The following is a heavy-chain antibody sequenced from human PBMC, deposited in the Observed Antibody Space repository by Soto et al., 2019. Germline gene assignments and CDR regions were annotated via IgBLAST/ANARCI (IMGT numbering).Heavy chain of an antibody. D-gene: IGHD3-3*02. J-gene: IGHJ6*02. Sequence: QGQLQQWDAGQVKPSETMSLTSAVNGGSLSNYNWTWIRKAPGKGLEGIGEINHSGDTNYGCSPKSPVSISVDTTNNQVSLILYSVNAADPAVYDCARCRRHSHFWNGYEFEGPYGLDVWGQGTTVTVTS. CDR1: GGSLSNYN. V-gene: IGHV4-34*02. CDR2: INHSGDT. CDR3: ARCRRHSHFWNGYEFEGPYGLDV.